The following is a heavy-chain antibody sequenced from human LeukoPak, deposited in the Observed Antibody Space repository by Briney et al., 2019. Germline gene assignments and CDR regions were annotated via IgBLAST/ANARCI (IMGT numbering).Heavy chain of an antibody. V-gene: IGHV4-59*01. D-gene: IGHD5-24*01. CDR3: ARDALDGYNGH. J-gene: IGHJ4*02. Sequence: SETLSLTCTVSGGSISSYYWSWIRQPPGKGLEWIGYIYYSGSTSYNPSLRSRVTISVDTSKNQFSLKLSSVTAADTAVYYCARDALDGYNGHWGQGTLVTVSS. CDR1: GGSISSYY. CDR2: IYYSGST.